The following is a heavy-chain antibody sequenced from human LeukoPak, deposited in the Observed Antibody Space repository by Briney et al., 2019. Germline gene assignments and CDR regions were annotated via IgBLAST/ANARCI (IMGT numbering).Heavy chain of an antibody. CDR2: IYSGGST. Sequence: PGGSLRLSCAASGFTVSSNYMSWVRQAPGKGLEWVSVIYSGGSTYYADSVKGRLTISRDNSKNTLYLQMNSLRAEDTAVYYCARGPTYYDFWKGYYGMDVWGQGTTVTVSS. CDR1: GFTVSSNY. CDR3: ARGPTYYDFWKGYYGMDV. V-gene: IGHV3-53*01. J-gene: IGHJ6*02. D-gene: IGHD3-3*01.